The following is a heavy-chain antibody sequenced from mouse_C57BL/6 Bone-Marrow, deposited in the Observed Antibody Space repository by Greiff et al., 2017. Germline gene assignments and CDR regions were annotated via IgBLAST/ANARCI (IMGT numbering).Heavy chain of an antibody. V-gene: IGHV1-82*01. D-gene: IGHD6-1*01. CDR1: GYAFRSSW. CDR3: AREPRYWYVDV. Sequence: VQLQQSGPELVKPGASVKISCKASGYAFRSSWMNWVKQRPGQGLEWIGRIYPGDGDTNYNGKFKGKATLTADKSSSTAYMQLSSLTSEDSSVYGCAREPRYWYVDVWGTGTTGTVSS. CDR2: IYPGDGDT. J-gene: IGHJ1*03.